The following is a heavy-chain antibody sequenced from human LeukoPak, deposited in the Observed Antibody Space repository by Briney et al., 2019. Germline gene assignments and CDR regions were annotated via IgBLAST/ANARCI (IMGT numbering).Heavy chain of an antibody. CDR3: AKRQYASGWNSGNY. CDR2: ISGGHGGT. Sequence: GGSLRLSCAASGFTFSSYAMSWVRQAPGKGLEWVSSISGGHGGTYYADSVKGRFTISRDDSKNTLYLQVNSLRAEDTAVYYCAKRQYASGWNSGNYWGQGTLVTVSS. D-gene: IGHD1/OR15-1a*01. V-gene: IGHV3-23*01. J-gene: IGHJ4*02. CDR1: GFTFSSYA.